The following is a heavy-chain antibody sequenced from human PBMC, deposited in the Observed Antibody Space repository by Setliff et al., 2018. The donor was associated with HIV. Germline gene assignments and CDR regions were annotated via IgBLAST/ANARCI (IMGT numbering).Heavy chain of an antibody. J-gene: IGHJ3*02. CDR1: EYTFTGYY. V-gene: IGHV1-2*02. CDR2: ISPKKGGT. D-gene: IGHD1-26*01. CDR3: ARGDWELLGAFDI. Sequence: ASVKVSCKASEYTFTGYYLHWVRQAPGQGLEWMGWISPKKGGTNYAQKFQGRVTMTRDTSISTAYMELSSLRSDDTAVYYCARGDWELLGAFDIWGQGTMVTVS.